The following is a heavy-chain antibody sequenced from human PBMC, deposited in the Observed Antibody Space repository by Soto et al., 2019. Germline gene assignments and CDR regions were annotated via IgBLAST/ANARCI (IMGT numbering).Heavy chain of an antibody. CDR2: INVHGGST. V-gene: IGHV3-23*01. J-gene: IGHJ4*02. CDR1: GFIFSSYA. CDR3: ARNYYCDN. Sequence: EVHLLESGGGLVKTGGSLRLSCAASGFIFSSYAMSWVRQAPGKGLEWVSSINVHGGSTNYADSVTSRLTMSRDDSKCLVFLQMDSMRADDTDVYYGARNYYCDNWGQGTLIIVSS.